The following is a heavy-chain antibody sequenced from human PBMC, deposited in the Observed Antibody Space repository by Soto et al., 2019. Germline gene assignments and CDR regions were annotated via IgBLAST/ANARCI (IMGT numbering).Heavy chain of an antibody. CDR3: ARDQRDGGNAYFDY. Sequence: SETLSLTCAVSGGSISSGGYSWSWIRQPPGKGLEWIGYIYHSGSTYYNPSLKSRVTISVDRSKNQFSLKLSSVTAADTAVYYCARDQRDGGNAYFDYWGQGTLVTVSS. V-gene: IGHV4-30-2*01. CDR1: GGSISSGGYS. J-gene: IGHJ4*02. CDR2: IYHSGST. D-gene: IGHD2-15*01.